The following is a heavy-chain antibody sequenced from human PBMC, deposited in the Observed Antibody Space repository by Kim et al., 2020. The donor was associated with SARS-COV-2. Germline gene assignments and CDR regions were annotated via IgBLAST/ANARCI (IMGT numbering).Heavy chain of an antibody. D-gene: IGHD5-18*01. Sequence: GGSLRLSCAASGFTFSSYAMHWVRQAPGKGLEWVAVISYDGSNKYYADSVKGRFTISRDNSKNTLYLQMNSLRAEDTAVYYCARESSTGDDGYHDYWGQGTLVTVSS. CDR3: ARESSTGDDGYHDY. CDR2: ISYDGSNK. CDR1: GFTFSSYA. J-gene: IGHJ4*02. V-gene: IGHV3-30-3*01.